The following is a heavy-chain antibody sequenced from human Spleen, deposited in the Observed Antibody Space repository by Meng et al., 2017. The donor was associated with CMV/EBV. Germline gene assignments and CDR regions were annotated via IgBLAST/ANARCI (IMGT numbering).Heavy chain of an antibody. CDR3: ARGSGSYYPGNYYYGMDV. D-gene: IGHD1-26*01. V-gene: IGHV6-1*01. Sequence: SETLSLTCAISGDSVSSNSAAWNWIRQSPSRGLEWLGSTYYRSKWYNDYAVSVKSRITINPDTSKNQFSLQLNSVTPEDTAVYYCARGSGSYYPGNYYYGMDVWGQGTTVTVSS. CDR1: GDSVSSNSAA. CDR2: TYYRSKWYN. J-gene: IGHJ6*02.